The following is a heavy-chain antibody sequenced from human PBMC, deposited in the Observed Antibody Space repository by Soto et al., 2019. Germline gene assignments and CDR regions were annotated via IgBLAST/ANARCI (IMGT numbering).Heavy chain of an antibody. V-gene: IGHV1-18*01. Sequence: QAQLVQSGPEVKKPGASVKVSCKASGYRFTSYGISWVRQAPGQGLEWLGWISAYDDNTKYAQTLQGRVSMSTDTSTNTAYMELRSLRSDDTAMYYCARGGYYDSSGSRNYHYYGMNVWGQGITVTVSS. CDR1: GYRFTSYG. CDR3: ARGGYYDSSGSRNYHYYGMNV. CDR2: ISAYDDNT. D-gene: IGHD3-22*01. J-gene: IGHJ6*02.